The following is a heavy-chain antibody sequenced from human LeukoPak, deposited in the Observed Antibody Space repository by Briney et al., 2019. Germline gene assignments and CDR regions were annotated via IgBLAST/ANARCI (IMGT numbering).Heavy chain of an antibody. D-gene: IGHD5-18*01. CDR3: AMSTAS. Sequence: GGSLRLSCAASGFTFSNYWMHWVRQAPGRGLVWVSRINSDGTSTSYADSVKGRFTTSRDNAKNTLYLQMNSLRAEDTAVYYCAMSTASWGQGTLVTVSS. V-gene: IGHV3-74*01. CDR1: GFTFSNYW. J-gene: IGHJ5*02. CDR2: INSDGTST.